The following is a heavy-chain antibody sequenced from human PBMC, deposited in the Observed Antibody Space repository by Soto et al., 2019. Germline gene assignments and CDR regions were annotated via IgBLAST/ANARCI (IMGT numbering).Heavy chain of an antibody. CDR1: GFTFSRYG. D-gene: IGHD3-22*01. V-gene: IGHV3-30*02. CDR2: ISYDGSRT. Sequence: GGSLRLSCAASGFTFSRYGMHWVRQAPGKGLEWVSFISYDGSRTYYADSVKGRFTISRDNSKNTVFLQMDSLRAEDTAVYYCAKNLLEEPADYYDTKADALDTWGQGTVVTVSS. J-gene: IGHJ3*02. CDR3: AKNLLEEPADYYDTKADALDT.